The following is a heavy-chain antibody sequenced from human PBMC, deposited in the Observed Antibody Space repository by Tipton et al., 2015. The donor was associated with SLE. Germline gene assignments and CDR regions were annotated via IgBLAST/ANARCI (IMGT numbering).Heavy chain of an antibody. D-gene: IGHD1-20*01. V-gene: IGHV4-38-2*02. J-gene: IGHJ3*02. CDR2: IYHSGST. CDR1: GYSISSGYY. CDR3: ARHNWAAFDI. Sequence: TLSLTCTVSGYSISSGYYWGWIRQPPGKGLEWIGSIYHSGSTYYNPSLKSRVTISVDTSKNQFSLKLSSVTAADTAVYYCARHNWAAFDIWGQGTMVTVSS.